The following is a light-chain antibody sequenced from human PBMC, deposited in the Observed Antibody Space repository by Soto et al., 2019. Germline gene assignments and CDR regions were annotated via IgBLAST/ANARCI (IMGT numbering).Light chain of an antibody. J-gene: IGKJ4*01. CDR2: GAS. CDR3: QQYGTSPLT. Sequence: EIVLTQSPGTLSLSPGERATLSCRASQRVSSSYLAWYQQTPGQAPRLLIYGASSRATGIPDRFSGSGSGTDFTLTISRXEPEDFAVYYCQQYGTSPLTFGGGTKVDIK. CDR1: QRVSSSY. V-gene: IGKV3-20*01.